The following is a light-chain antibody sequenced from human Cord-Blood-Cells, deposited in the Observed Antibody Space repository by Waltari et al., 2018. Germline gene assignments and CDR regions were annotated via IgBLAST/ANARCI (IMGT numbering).Light chain of an antibody. J-gene: IGKJ1*01. CDR2: GAS. Sequence: EIVMTQSPAPLSVSPGVRATLSCRASQSVSSNLAWYQQKPGQAPRLLIYGASTRATGIPARFSGSGSGTEFTLTISSLQSEDFAVYYCQQYNNWPRTFGQGTKVEIK. CDR1: QSVSSN. CDR3: QQYNNWPRT. V-gene: IGKV3-15*01.